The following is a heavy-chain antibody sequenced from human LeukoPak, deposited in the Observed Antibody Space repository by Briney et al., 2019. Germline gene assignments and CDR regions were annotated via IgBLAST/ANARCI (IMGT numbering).Heavy chain of an antibody. Sequence: GGSLRLSCATSGFTLSSYWMHWVRQVPGKGLEWLSRINNDGVSTSYADSVKGRFTISRDNSKNTLYLQMNSLRAEDTAVYYCAKDVGMTVGATDYWGQGTPVTVSS. J-gene: IGHJ4*02. D-gene: IGHD1-26*01. CDR1: GFTLSSYW. V-gene: IGHV3-74*01. CDR3: AKDVGMTVGATDY. CDR2: INNDGVST.